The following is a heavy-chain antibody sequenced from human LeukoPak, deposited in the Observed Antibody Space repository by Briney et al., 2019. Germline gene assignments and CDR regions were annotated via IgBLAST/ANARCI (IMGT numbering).Heavy chain of an antibody. CDR1: GGTFSSYA. J-gene: IGHJ4*02. D-gene: IGHD4-17*01. CDR2: IIPIFGIA. CDR3: ARTTPRGLQNDY. Sequence: ASVKVSCKASGGTFSSYAISWVRQAPGQGLEWMGRIIPIFGIANYAQKFQGRVTITADKSTSTAYMELSSLSSEDTAVYYCARTTPRGLQNDYWGQGTLVTVSS. V-gene: IGHV1-69*04.